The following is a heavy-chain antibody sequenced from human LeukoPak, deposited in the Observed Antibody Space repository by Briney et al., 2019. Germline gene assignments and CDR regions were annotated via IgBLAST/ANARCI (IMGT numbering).Heavy chain of an antibody. V-gene: IGHV3-33*01. CDR2: IWYDGSIK. Sequence: PGRSLRLSCAASGFTFSSYGMHWVRQAPGKGLEWVAVIWYDGSIKYYADSVKGRFTISRDNPKNTLYLQMNSLRAEDTAVYYCARVEQQLVISYAFDIWGQGTMVTVSS. CDR1: GFTFSSYG. J-gene: IGHJ3*02. D-gene: IGHD6-13*01. CDR3: ARVEQQLVISYAFDI.